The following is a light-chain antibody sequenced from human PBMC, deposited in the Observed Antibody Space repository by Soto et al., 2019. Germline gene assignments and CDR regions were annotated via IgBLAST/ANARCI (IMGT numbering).Light chain of an antibody. J-gene: IGKJ2*01. V-gene: IGKV1-39*01. Sequence: DIQMTQSPSSLSASVGDRVTITCRASQSVRTDLNWYQRKPGKAPQVLIYGASALQSGVRSRFSGSGSGTDFTLTASSLQPEDFATYYCQQSFTTPYTFGQGTKLEIK. CDR2: GAS. CDR3: QQSFTTPYT. CDR1: QSVRTD.